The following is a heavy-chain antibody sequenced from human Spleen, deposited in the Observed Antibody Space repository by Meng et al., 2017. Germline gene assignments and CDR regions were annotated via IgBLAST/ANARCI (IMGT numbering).Heavy chain of an antibody. CDR3: ARGGYSYQRDYYFDY. CDR2: IYPGDSDT. Sequence: KVSCKGSGYSFTSYWIGWVRQMPGKGLEWMGIIYPGDSDTRYSPSFQGQVTISADKSISTAYLQWSSLKASDTAMYYCARGGYSYQRDYYFDYWGQGTLVTVSS. D-gene: IGHD5-18*01. J-gene: IGHJ4*02. V-gene: IGHV5-51*01. CDR1: GYSFTSYW.